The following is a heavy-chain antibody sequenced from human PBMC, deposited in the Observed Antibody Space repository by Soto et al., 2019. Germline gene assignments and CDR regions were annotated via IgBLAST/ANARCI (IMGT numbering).Heavy chain of an antibody. J-gene: IGHJ4*02. V-gene: IGHV3-23*01. Sequence: PGGSLRLSCAASGFTFSTYAMSWVRQAPGKGLEWVSGIRGSGDSTHYADSVKGRFTISRDNSKNTLYLQMNSLRAEDTAVYYCARDRGGEQQLTFDYWGQGTLVTVSS. D-gene: IGHD6-13*01. CDR3: ARDRGGEQQLTFDY. CDR2: IRGSGDST. CDR1: GFTFSTYA.